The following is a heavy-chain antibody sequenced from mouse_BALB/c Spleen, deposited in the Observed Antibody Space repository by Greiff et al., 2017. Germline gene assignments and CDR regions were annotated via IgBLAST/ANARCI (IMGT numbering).Heavy chain of an antibody. V-gene: IGHV5-17*02. CDR1: GFTFSSFG. CDR3: ARNTATFAY. D-gene: IGHD1-2*01. Sequence: EVNLVESGGGLVQPGGSRKLSCAASGFTFSSFGMHWVRQAPEKGLEWVAYISSGSSTIYYADTVKGRFTISRDNPKNTLFLQMTSLRSEDTAMYYCARNTATFAYWGQGTLVTVSA. CDR2: ISSGSSTI. J-gene: IGHJ3*01.